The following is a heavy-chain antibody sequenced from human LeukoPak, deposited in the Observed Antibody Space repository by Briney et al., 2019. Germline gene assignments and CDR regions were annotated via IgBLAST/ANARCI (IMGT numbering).Heavy chain of an antibody. CDR2: IYHSGNT. CDR1: GGSISSSNW. Sequence: SETLSLTCAVSGGSISSSNWWSWVRQPPGKGLEWIGEIYHSGNTNYNPSLKSRVTISVDTSKNQFSLKLSSVTAADTAVYYCARFSSRSSSWFRDRAFDIWGQGTMVTVSS. J-gene: IGHJ3*02. CDR3: ARFSSRSSSWFRDRAFDI. V-gene: IGHV4-4*02. D-gene: IGHD6-13*01.